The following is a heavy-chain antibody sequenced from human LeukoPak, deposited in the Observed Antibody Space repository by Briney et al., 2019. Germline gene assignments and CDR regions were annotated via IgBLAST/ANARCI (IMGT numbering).Heavy chain of an antibody. CDR1: GYTLTELS. J-gene: IGHJ5*02. D-gene: IGHD1-1*01. Sequence: ASVKASCKVSGYTLTELSMHWVRQAPGKGLEWMGGFDPEDGETIYAQKFQGRVTMTGDTSTDTAYMELSSLRSEDTAVYYCATTSLYNWNDPPSGWFDPWGQGTLVTVSS. V-gene: IGHV1-24*01. CDR3: ATTSLYNWNDPPSGWFDP. CDR2: FDPEDGET.